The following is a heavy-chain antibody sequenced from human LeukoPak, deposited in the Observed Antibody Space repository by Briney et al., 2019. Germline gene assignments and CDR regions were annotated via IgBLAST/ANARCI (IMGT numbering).Heavy chain of an antibody. CDR3: ARTATSYSYGYLGN. J-gene: IGHJ4*02. Sequence: SETLSLTCTVSGGSISSYYWGWIRQPPGKGLEWIGTIYYSGITYYSPSLKSRVMISVDTSKNQFSLKLSSVTAADTAVYYCARTATSYSYGYLGNWGQGTLVTVSS. V-gene: IGHV4-39*01. CDR1: GGSISSYY. D-gene: IGHD5-18*01. CDR2: IYYSGIT.